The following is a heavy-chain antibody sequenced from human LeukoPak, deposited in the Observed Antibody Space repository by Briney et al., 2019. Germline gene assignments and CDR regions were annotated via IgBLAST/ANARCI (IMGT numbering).Heavy chain of an antibody. D-gene: IGHD3-22*01. J-gene: IGHJ4*02. Sequence: ASVKVSCKASGYTFTSYYIHWVRQAPGQGLEWMGIINPTGGSTIYAQRFQGRVTMTRDKSTSSVYMDLSTLTSEDTAVYYCARAGDYYDSSYYPGYDSWGQGTLVTVSS. CDR3: ARAGDYYDSSYYPGYDS. CDR1: GYTFTSYY. V-gene: IGHV1-46*01. CDR2: INPTGGST.